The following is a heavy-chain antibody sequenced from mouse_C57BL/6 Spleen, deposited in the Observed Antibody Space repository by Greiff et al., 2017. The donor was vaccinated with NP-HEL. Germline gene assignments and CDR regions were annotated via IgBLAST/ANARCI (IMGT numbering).Heavy chain of an antibody. J-gene: IGHJ4*01. Sequence: QVQLQQSGAELVRPGASVKLSCKASGYTFTDYYINWVKQRPGQGLEWIARIYPGSGNTYYNEKFKGKATLTAEKSSSTAYMQLSSLTSEDSAVYFCASEGTDSNYGYAMDYWGQGTSVTVSS. V-gene: IGHV1-76*01. CDR1: GYTFTDYY. CDR3: ASEGTDSNYGYAMDY. CDR2: IYPGSGNT. D-gene: IGHD2-5*01.